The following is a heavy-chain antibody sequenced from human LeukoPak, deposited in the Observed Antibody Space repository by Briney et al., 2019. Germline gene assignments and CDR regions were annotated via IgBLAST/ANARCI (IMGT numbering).Heavy chain of an antibody. Sequence: GESLKISCKGSGYSFNSYWIGWVRQMPGKGLEWMGIIYPDDSDTRYSPSFQGQVTISADKSIITAYLQWSSLKASDTAMYYCARAAAGSLDAFDIWGQGTMVTVSS. V-gene: IGHV5-51*01. D-gene: IGHD6-13*01. J-gene: IGHJ3*02. CDR3: ARAAAGSLDAFDI. CDR2: IYPDDSDT. CDR1: GYSFNSYW.